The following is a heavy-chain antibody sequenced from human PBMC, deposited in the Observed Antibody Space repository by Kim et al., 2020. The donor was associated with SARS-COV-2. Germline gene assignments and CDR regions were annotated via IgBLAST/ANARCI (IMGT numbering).Heavy chain of an antibody. Sequence: ASVKVSCKASGYSFASYAIHWVRQAPGQGLEWMGWMNAANGNTRYSQKFQGRVTLTRDTSASTAYMELTSLRSEDTTVYYCARAAVGATWGDYWGQGTL. CDR3: ARAAVGATWGDY. V-gene: IGHV1-3*01. D-gene: IGHD1-26*01. J-gene: IGHJ4*02. CDR2: MNAANGNT. CDR1: GYSFASYA.